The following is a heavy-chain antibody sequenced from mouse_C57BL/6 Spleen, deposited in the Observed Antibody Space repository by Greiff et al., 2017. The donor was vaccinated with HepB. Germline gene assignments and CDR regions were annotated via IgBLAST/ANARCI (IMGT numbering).Heavy chain of an antibody. J-gene: IGHJ4*01. CDR3: TWAVSSPYYAMDY. CDR2: IDPENGDT. Sequence: VQLKQSGAELVRPGASVKLSCTASGFNIKDDYMHWVKQRPEQGLEWIGWIDPENGDTEYASKFQGKATITADTSSNTAYLQLSSLTSEDTAVYYCTWAVSSPYYAMDYWGQGTSVTVSS. D-gene: IGHD1-1*01. V-gene: IGHV14-4*01. CDR1: GFNIKDDY.